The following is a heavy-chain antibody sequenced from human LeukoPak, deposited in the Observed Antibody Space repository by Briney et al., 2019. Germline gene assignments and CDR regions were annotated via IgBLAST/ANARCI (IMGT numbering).Heavy chain of an antibody. D-gene: IGHD5-12*01. Sequence: GGSLRLSCAASGFTVSDNYMSWFRQAPGKGLEWLSVLDSGGTAIYADSVKGRFTISRDNSKNTLYLQMNSLRAEDTAVYYCAKIKRRLQSDAFDIWGQGTMVTVSS. CDR1: GFTVSDNY. CDR3: AKIKRRLQSDAFDI. CDR2: LDSGGTA. J-gene: IGHJ3*02. V-gene: IGHV3-53*01.